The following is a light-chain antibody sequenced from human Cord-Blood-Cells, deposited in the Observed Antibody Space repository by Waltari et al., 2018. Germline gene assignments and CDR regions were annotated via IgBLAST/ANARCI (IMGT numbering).Light chain of an antibody. CDR1: QSISSY. Sequence: DIQMTQCPSSLSASVGDRVTITCRASQSISSYLNWYQQKPGKAPKLLIYAASSLQSGVPSRFSGSGSGTDFTLTISSLQPEDFATYYCQQSYSTPYRFGQGTKLEIK. J-gene: IGKJ2*03. V-gene: IGKV1-39*01. CDR3: QQSYSTPYR. CDR2: AAS.